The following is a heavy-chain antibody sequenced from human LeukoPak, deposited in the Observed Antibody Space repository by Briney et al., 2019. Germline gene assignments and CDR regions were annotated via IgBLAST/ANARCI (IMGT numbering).Heavy chain of an antibody. CDR2: ISTSSSYI. V-gene: IGHV3-21*01. CDR1: GFTFNRYN. Sequence: GGSLRLSCAASGFTFNRYNMNWVRRAPGKGLEWVSSISTSSSYIYYADSVRGRFTISRDNAKKSLYLQMDSLRAEDTAVYSCARGADGVSSNSRGWFDPWGQGTLVTVSS. J-gene: IGHJ5*02. D-gene: IGHD2-15*01. CDR3: ARGADGVSSNSRGWFDP.